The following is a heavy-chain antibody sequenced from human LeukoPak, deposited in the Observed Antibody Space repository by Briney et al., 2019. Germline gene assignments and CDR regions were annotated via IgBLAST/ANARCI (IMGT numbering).Heavy chain of an antibody. CDR3: ARTRCTVMVYFAY. D-gene: IGHD5-18*01. Sequence: PGGSLRLPYPASGFTFHSLSMNWVRQAPGKGLEWVAVISYDGSNKYYADSVKGRFTISRDNSKNTLYLQMNSLRAEDTAVYYCARTRCTVMVYFAYWGQGTLVTVSS. CDR1: GFTFHSLS. V-gene: IGHV3-30-3*01. CDR2: ISYDGSNK. J-gene: IGHJ4*02.